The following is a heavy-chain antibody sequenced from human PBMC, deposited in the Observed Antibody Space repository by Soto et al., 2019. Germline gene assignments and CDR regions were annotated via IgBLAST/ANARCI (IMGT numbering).Heavy chain of an antibody. J-gene: IGHJ5*02. CDR2: IHYSGST. CDR3: ARLPWADHGGIFDP. D-gene: IGHD4-17*01. Sequence: SETLSLTCTVSGGPMSNYYWSWIRQPPGKGLEWIGNIHYSGSTNYNPSLKGGVTISVDTSKNQFSLKLSSVTAADTDVYYCARLPWADHGGIFDPWGQGTLVTVSS. V-gene: IGHV4-59*12. CDR1: GGPMSNYY.